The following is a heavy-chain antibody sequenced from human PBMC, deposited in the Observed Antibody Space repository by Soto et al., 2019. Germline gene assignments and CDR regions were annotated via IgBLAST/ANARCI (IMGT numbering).Heavy chain of an antibody. J-gene: IGHJ4*02. V-gene: IGHV4-31*03. Sequence: PSETLSLTCTVSGGSITTGGSYWSWIRQHPGKGLEWVGNIYHSGNTYYNPSLKSRVTISVDTSKNQFSLKLSSVTAADTAVYYCARDIPPRYSGSYRLRGWFSYWGQGTLVTVSS. CDR2: IYHSGNT. CDR1: GGSITTGGSY. CDR3: ARDIPPRYSGSYRLRGWFSY. D-gene: IGHD1-26*01.